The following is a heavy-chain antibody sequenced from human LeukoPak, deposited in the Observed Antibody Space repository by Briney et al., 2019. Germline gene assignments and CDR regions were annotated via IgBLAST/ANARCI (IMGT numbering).Heavy chain of an antibody. V-gene: IGHV5-51*01. Sequence: GESLKISCKGSGYSFTSYWVGRVRQMPGKGLEWMGVIYPGDSDTRYSPSFQGQVTISADKSISTAYLQWSSLKASDTAMYYCARRYCSSTSCRKYYYYYYGMDVWGKGTTVTVSS. CDR2: IYPGDSDT. D-gene: IGHD2-2*01. CDR3: ARRYCSSTSCRKYYYYYYGMDV. J-gene: IGHJ6*04. CDR1: GYSFTSYW.